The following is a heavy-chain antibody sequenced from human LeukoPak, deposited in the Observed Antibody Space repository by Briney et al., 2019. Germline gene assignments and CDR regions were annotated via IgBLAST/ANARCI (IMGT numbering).Heavy chain of an antibody. Sequence: SETLSLTCTVSGGSISGYSWSWIRQPAGKRLEWIGRIYTSGNTNYNPSLKSRVTMSIDTSKNQFSLKLTSVTAADTAVYYCARFLSSSFEYWGQGTLVTVSS. CDR2: IYTSGNT. J-gene: IGHJ4*02. V-gene: IGHV4-4*07. D-gene: IGHD6-6*01. CDR1: GGSISGYS. CDR3: ARFLSSSFEY.